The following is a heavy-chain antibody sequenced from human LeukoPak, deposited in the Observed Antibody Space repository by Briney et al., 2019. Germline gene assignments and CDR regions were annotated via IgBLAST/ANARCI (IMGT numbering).Heavy chain of an antibody. CDR1: GGTFSSYA. CDR2: IIPIFGTA. V-gene: IGHV1-69*13. J-gene: IGHJ4*02. Sequence: GASVKVSCKASGGTFSSYAISWVRQAPGQGLEWMGGIIPIFGTANYAQKFQGRVTITADESTSTAYMELSSLRSEDTAMYYCAKGPFFYYDASGYNYFDSWGQGTLVTASS. D-gene: IGHD3-22*01. CDR3: AKGPFFYYDASGYNYFDS.